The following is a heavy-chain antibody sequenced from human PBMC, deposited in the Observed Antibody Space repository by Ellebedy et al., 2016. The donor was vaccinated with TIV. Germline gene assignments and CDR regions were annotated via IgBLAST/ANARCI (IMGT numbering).Heavy chain of an antibody. J-gene: IGHJ6*02. V-gene: IGHV3-11*04. CDR3: ARDQWVGSYDILTVSYYGMDV. Sequence: PGGSLRLSCAASGFTFSDYYMSWIRQAPGKGLEWVSYISSSGSTIYYADSVKGRFTISRDNAKNSLYLQMNSLRAEDTAVYYCARDQWVGSYDILTVSYYGMDVWGQGTTVTVSS. D-gene: IGHD3-9*01. CDR1: GFTFSDYY. CDR2: ISSSGSTI.